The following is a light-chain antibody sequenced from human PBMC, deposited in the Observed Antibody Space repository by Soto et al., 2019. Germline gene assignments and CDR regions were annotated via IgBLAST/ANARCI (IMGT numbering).Light chain of an antibody. CDR1: QSIGTR. V-gene: IGKV1-5*01. CDR3: QQYNSYSPLS. J-gene: IGKJ4*01. CDR2: DAS. Sequence: DIQMTQSPFTLSASVGDRVTITCRASQSIGTRLAWYQQKPGKAPKLLIYDASRLESGVPSRFSGSGSGTAFILIISSLQPDDFASYYCQQYNSYSPLSFGGGTKV.